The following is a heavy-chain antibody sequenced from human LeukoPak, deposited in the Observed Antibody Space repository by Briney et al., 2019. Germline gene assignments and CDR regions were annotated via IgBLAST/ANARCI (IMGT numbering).Heavy chain of an antibody. CDR3: ARVKYYYDSRGPYYYYYGMDV. D-gene: IGHD3-22*01. V-gene: IGHV4-59*01. Sequence: SETLSLTCTVSGGSISGYYWTWIRQPPGKGLEWIGYIYYSGSTNYNPSLKSRVTISVDTSKNQFSLKLSSVTAADTAVYYCARVKYYYDSRGPYYYYYGMDVWGQGTTVTVSS. CDR1: GGSISGYY. CDR2: IYYSGST. J-gene: IGHJ6*02.